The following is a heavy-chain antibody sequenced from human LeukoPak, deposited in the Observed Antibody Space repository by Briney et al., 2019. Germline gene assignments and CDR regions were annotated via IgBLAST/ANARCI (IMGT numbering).Heavy chain of an antibody. Sequence: SETLSLTCAVYGGSFSGYYWSWIRQPPGKGLEWIGEINHSGSTNYNPSLKSRVTISVDTSKNQFSLKLSSVTAADTAVYYCARRLDSFDYWGQGTLVTVSS. J-gene: IGHJ4*02. CDR3: ARRLDSFDY. D-gene: IGHD3-16*01. CDR1: GGSFSGYY. V-gene: IGHV4-34*01. CDR2: INHSGST.